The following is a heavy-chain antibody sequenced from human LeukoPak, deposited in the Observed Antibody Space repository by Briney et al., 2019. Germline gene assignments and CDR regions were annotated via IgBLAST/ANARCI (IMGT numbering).Heavy chain of an antibody. CDR1: GGSISSSSYY. CDR2: IYYSGST. CDR3: ARDNSDDFWSGYYNREAWFDP. J-gene: IGHJ5*02. Sequence: PSETLSLTCTVSGGSISSSSYYWGWIRQPPGKGLEWIGYIYYSGSTNYNPSLKSRVTISVDTSKNQFSLKLSSVTAADTAVYYCARDNSDDFWSGYYNREAWFDPWGQGTLVTVSS. D-gene: IGHD3-3*01. V-gene: IGHV4-61*01.